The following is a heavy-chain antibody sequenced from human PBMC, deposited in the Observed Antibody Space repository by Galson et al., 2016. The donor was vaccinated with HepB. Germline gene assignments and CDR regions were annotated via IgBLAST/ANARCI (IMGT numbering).Heavy chain of an antibody. D-gene: IGHD5-12*01. V-gene: IGHV3-48*02. J-gene: IGHJ6*02. CDR1: GLTFSNYG. CDR3: VTSDPGGDDFKDV. Sequence: SLRLSCAASGLTFSNYGMHWVRQAPGKGLEWVSYISRTSGIKHYADSVRGRFTIPRDNVKNSLYLQMNRLRDEDTAVYYCVTSDPGGDDFKDVWGQGTTVIVSS. CDR2: ISRTSGIK.